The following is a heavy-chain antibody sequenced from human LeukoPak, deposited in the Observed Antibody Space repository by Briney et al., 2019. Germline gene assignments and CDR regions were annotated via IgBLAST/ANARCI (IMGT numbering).Heavy chain of an antibody. J-gene: IGHJ6*02. CDR3: ARHNDYASLMDV. D-gene: IGHD2-2*01. V-gene: IGHV4-34*01. CDR1: GGSFSGYY. CDR2: INHSGST. Sequence: SETLSLTCAVNGGSFSGYYWSWIRQPPGKGLEWIGEINHSGSTNYNPSLKSRVTISVDTSKNQFSLKLSSVTAADTAVYYCARHNDYASLMDVWGQGTTVTVSS.